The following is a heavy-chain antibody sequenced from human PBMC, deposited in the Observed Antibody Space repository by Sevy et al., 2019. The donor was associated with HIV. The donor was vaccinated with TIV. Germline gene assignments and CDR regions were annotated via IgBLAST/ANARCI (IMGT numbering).Heavy chain of an antibody. Sequence: GGSLRLSCAASGFTFSSYSMNWVRQAPGKGLEWVSSISSSSSYIYYADSVKGRFTISRDNAKNSLYLQMNSLRAEDTAVYYCARDLITMVRGVIINSPSLSSMDVWGQWTTVTVSS. CDR2: ISSSSSYI. D-gene: IGHD3-10*01. J-gene: IGHJ6*02. CDR3: ARDLITMVRGVIINSPSLSSMDV. V-gene: IGHV3-21*01. CDR1: GFTFSSYS.